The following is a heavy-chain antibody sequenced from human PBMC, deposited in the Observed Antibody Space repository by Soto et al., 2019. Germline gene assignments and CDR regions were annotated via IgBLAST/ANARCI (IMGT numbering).Heavy chain of an antibody. CDR1: GYTFTSYY. J-gene: IGHJ4*02. V-gene: IGHV1-46*01. D-gene: IGHD1-26*01. CDR3: AREWEHLYFDY. CDR2: INPSGGST. Sequence: ASVKVSCKASGYTFTSYYMHWVRQAPGQGLEWMGIINPSGGSTSYAQKFQGRVTMTRDTSTSTVYMELSSLRSADTAVYYCAREWEHLYFDYWGQGTLVTVSS.